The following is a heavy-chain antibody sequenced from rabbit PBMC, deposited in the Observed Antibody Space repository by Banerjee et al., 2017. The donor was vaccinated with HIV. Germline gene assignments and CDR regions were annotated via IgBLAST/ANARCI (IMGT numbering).Heavy chain of an antibody. CDR2: INASTGKP. D-gene: IGHD2-1*01. V-gene: IGHV1S45*01. J-gene: IGHJ4*01. CDR3: ARDLVGVIGWNFNL. CDR1: GFSFSDRDV. Sequence: QEQLVESGGGLVQPEGSLTLTCKASGFSFSDRDVMCWVRQAPGKGLEWLACINASTGKPVYATWASGRFTISRTSSTTVTLRMTSLTAADRATYFCARDLVGVIGWNFNLWGPGTLVTVS.